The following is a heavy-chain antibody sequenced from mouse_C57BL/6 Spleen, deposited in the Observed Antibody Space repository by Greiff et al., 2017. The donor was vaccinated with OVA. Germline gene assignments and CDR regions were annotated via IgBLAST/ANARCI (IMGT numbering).Heavy chain of an antibody. CDR3: ARDRTGTGFDY. D-gene: IGHD4-1*01. CDR1: GFTFSDYY. V-gene: IGHV5-12*01. J-gene: IGHJ2*01. CDR2: ISNGGGST. Sequence: EVQLQESGGGLVQPGGSLKLSCAASGFTFSDYYMYWVRQPPEKRLEWVAYISNGGGSTYYPDTVKGRFTISRDNAKNTLYLQMSRLKSEDTAMYYCARDRTGTGFDYWGQGTTLTVSS.